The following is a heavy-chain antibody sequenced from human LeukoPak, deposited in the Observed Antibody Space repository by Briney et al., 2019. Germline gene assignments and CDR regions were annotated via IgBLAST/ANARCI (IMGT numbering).Heavy chain of an antibody. V-gene: IGHV3-33*01. CDR2: IWYDGSNK. CDR1: GFTFSSYG. Sequence: PGGSLRLSCAASGFTFSSYGMHWVRQAPGKGLEWVAVIWYDGSNKYYADSVKGRFTISRDNSKNTLYLQMNSLRAEDTAVYYCARDLQPVYSGSPYYYYGMDVWGQGTTVTVSS. D-gene: IGHD1-26*01. J-gene: IGHJ6*02. CDR3: ARDLQPVYSGSPYYYYGMDV.